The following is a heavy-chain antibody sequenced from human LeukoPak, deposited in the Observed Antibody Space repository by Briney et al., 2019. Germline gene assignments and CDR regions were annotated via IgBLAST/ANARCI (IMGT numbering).Heavy chain of an antibody. D-gene: IGHD2-15*01. Sequence: ASVKVSCKASGGTFSSYAISWVRQAPGQGLEWMGGIIPVFGTANYAQKFQGRVTITADESTSTAYMELSSLRSEDTAVYYCARDRVVGLGIDNAFDIWGHGTMVTVSS. V-gene: IGHV1-69*13. J-gene: IGHJ3*02. CDR3: ARDRVVGLGIDNAFDI. CDR1: GGTFSSYA. CDR2: IIPVFGTA.